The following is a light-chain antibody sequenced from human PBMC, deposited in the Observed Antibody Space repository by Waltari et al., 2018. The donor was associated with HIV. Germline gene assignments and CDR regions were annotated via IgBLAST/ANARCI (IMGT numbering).Light chain of an antibody. J-gene: IGLJ2*01. V-gene: IGLV2-8*01. CDR1: NSDCGGYNS. CDR2: GVT. CDR3: SSYANKNGFYVV. Sequence: QSALTQLPSASGSPARPVTISCHGPNSDCGGYNSVSWSQQHPGKAPKPVISGVTKRPSGGPGRFSGSKSGTTASLTVSGLQAEDEADYYCSSYANKNGFYVVFGGGTRLTVL.